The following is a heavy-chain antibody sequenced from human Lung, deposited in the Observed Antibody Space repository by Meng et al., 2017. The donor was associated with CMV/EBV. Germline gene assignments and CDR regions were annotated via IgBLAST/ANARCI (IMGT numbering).Heavy chain of an antibody. CDR2: IHPDGSIR. J-gene: IGHJ5*02. V-gene: IGHV3-74*01. CDR1: GFIFSSYW. CDR3: VRDLRMGP. Sequence: GESLRLSCAASGFIFSSYWISWVRQVPGKGLVWVSCIHPDGSIRRYADFVKGRFSVSRDNAKNTVSREMNSLRAEDTAMYYCVRDLRMGPWGQGTLVTVSS.